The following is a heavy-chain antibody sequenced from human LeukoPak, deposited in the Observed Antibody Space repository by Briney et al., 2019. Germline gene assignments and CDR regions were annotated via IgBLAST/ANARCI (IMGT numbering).Heavy chain of an antibody. J-gene: IGHJ4*02. CDR3: ARHNRRYFDWHPHYFDY. CDR2: IYYSGST. V-gene: IGHV4-39*01. D-gene: IGHD3-9*01. CDR1: GGSISSSSYY. Sequence: PSETLSLTCTVSGGSISSSSYYWGWIRQPPGKGLEWIGSIYYSGSTYYNPSLKSRVTISVDTSKNQFSLKLSSVTAADTAVYYCARHNRRYFDWHPHYFDYWGQGTLVTVSS.